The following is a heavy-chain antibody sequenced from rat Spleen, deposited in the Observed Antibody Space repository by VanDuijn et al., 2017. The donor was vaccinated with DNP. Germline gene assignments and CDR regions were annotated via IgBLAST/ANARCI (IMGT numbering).Heavy chain of an antibody. CDR1: GFTFSSYW. D-gene: IGHD1-1*01. CDR3: ARRWSFDY. Sequence: EVQLVESGGGLVQPGRSLKLSCVGSGFTFSSYWMFWIRQAPGKGLEWVTTILYDGSNTYYRDSVKGRFIISRDNARGTLYLRMDSLRSEETATYHCARRWSFDYWGQGVMVTVSS. J-gene: IGHJ2*01. V-gene: IGHV5-29*01. CDR2: ILYDGSNT.